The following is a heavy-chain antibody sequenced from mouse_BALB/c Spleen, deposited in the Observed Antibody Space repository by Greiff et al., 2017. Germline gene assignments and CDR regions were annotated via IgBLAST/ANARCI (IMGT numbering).Heavy chain of an antibody. Sequence: EVMLVESGGGLVKPGGSLKLSCAASGFTFSSYAMSWVRQTPEKRLEWVASISSGGSTYYPDSVKGRFTISRDNARNILYLQMSSLRSEDTAMYYCARGGYGSPWFAYWGQGTLVTVSA. CDR3: ARGGYGSPWFAY. D-gene: IGHD1-1*01. CDR2: ISSGGST. J-gene: IGHJ3*01. CDR1: GFTFSSYA. V-gene: IGHV5-6-5*01.